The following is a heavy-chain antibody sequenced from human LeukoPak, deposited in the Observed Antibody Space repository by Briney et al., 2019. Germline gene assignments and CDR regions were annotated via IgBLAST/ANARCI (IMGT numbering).Heavy chain of an antibody. V-gene: IGHV3-21*01. CDR1: GFTFSNYL. CDR2: IGTTGNYI. J-gene: IGHJ4*02. Sequence: PGGSLRLSCAASGFTFSNYLMNWVHQAPGKGLEWVSSIGTTGNYIYYSDSVKGRFTISRDNAKDSLFLQMNSLRTEDTGVYYCARDSYGWHDRWDYWGLGTQVIVSS. D-gene: IGHD3-16*01. CDR3: ARDSYGWHDRWDY.